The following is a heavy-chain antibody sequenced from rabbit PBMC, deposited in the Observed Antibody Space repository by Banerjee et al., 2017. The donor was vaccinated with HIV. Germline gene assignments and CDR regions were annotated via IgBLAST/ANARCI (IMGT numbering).Heavy chain of an antibody. CDR1: GFSFSSGYD. J-gene: IGHJ5*01. Sequence: QSLEESGGGLVQPEGSLALTCRASGFSFSSGYDMCWVRQAPGKGLEWIACIYAGSSGSTYYASWAKGRFTISKTSSTTVTLQMTSLTAADTATYFCARDGTTYADDGLDWLDLWGPGTLVTVS. D-gene: IGHD6-1*01. CDR2: IYAGSSGST. CDR3: ARDGTTYADDGLDWLDL. V-gene: IGHV1S40*01.